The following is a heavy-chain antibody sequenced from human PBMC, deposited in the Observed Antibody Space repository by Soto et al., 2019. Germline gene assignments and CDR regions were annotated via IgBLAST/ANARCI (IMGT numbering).Heavy chain of an antibody. V-gene: IGHV5-51*01. J-gene: IGHJ6*02. D-gene: IGHD6-13*01. CDR1: GYSFTSYW. CDR3: ARHATKSSSWYQYYYYGMDV. CDR2: IYPGDSDT. Sequence: GESLKISCKGSGYSFTSYWIGWVRQMPGRGLECMGIIYPGDSDTRYSPSFQGQVTISADKSISTAYLQWSSLKASDTAMYYCARHATKSSSWYQYYYYGMDVWGQGTTVTVSS.